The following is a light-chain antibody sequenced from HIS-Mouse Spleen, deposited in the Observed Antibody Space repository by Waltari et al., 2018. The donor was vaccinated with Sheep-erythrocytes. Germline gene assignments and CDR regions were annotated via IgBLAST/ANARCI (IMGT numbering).Light chain of an antibody. CDR1: SSDVGSYNL. CDR3: CSYAGSSTPWV. Sequence: QSALTQPASVSGSPGQSITISCTGTSSDVGSYNLVSWYQQHPGKAPNLMLYEGRKRASGVSNRFSGSKSGNTASLTIAVLQAEDEADYYCCSYAGSSTPWVFGGGTKLTVL. J-gene: IGLJ3*02. CDR2: EGR. V-gene: IGLV2-23*01.